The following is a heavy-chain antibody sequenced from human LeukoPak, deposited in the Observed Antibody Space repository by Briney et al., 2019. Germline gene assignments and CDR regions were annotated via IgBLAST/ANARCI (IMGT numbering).Heavy chain of an antibody. CDR3: AKLGPNYDILTGYHYDYWYFDL. Sequence: GGSLRLSCAASGFTFSSYWMSWVRQAPGKGLEWVANIKQDGSEKYYVDSVKGRFTISRDNAKNSLYLQMNSLRAEDTALYYCAKLGPNYDILTGYHYDYWYFDLWGRGTLVTVSS. V-gene: IGHV3-7*03. CDR2: IKQDGSEK. J-gene: IGHJ2*01. D-gene: IGHD3-9*01. CDR1: GFTFSSYW.